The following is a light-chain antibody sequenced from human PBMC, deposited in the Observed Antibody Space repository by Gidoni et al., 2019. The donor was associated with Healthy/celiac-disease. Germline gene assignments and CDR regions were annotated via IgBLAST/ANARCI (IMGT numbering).Light chain of an antibody. V-gene: IGLV2-8*01. J-gene: IGLJ2*01. CDR3: SSYAGSNTVV. CDR2: EVS. Sequence: QSALTQPPSPSGSPGPSVTISCTGTSSDVGGYNYVSWYQQHPGKAPKLMIDEVSKRPSGVPDRFAGSKSGNTASLTVSGLQAEDEADYYCSSYAGSNTVVFGGGTKLTVL. CDR1: SSDVGGYNY.